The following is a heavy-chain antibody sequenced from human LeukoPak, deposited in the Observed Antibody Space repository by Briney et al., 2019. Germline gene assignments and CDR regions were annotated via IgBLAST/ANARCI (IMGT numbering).Heavy chain of an antibody. J-gene: IGHJ4*02. D-gene: IGHD3-22*01. CDR2: ISWNSGSI. CDR3: AKDRARKYYDSSGLDY. Sequence: GGSLRLSCAASGFTFDDYAMHWVRQAPGKGLEWVSGISWNSGSIGCADSVKGRFTISRDNAKNSLYLQMNSLRAEDTALYYCAKDRARKYYDSSGLDYWGQGTLVTVSS. CDR1: GFTFDDYA. V-gene: IGHV3-9*01.